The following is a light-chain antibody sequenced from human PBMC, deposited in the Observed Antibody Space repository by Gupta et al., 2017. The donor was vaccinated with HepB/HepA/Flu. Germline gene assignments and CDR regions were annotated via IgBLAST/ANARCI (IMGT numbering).Light chain of an antibody. CDR2: SNN. CDR1: SSNIGSNT. V-gene: IGLV1-44*01. CDR3: AAWDGSLNGWV. J-gene: IGLJ3*02. Sequence: QSAPTQPPSVSGTPVHWVTITGSGSSSNIGSNTLNWYQQLPGTAPKLLISSNNQRPSGVPDRFSGSKSGTSASLAISGLQSEDEADYYCAAWDGSLNGWVFGGGTKLTVL.